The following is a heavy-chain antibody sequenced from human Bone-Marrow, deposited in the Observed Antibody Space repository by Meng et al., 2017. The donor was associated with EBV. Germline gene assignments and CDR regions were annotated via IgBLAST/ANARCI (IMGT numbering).Heavy chain of an antibody. Sequence: QVQLVQSGAEVKKPXXSVKVSCKASGYTFTSYAMHWVRQAPGQSLEWMGWINTANGNTKYSQKFQGRVTLTRDTPASTAYMELSNLRFEDTAVYYCASGSSSWYWGQGTLVTVSS. CDR2: INTANGNT. CDR1: GYTFTSYA. J-gene: IGHJ4*02. CDR3: ASGSSSWY. D-gene: IGHD6-13*01. V-gene: IGHV1-3*04.